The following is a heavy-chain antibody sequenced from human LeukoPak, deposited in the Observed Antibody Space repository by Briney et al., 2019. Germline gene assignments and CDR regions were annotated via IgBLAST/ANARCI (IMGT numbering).Heavy chain of an antibody. J-gene: IGHJ3*02. Sequence: GGSLRLSCAASGFTFSNYAMHWVRQAPGKGPEYVSAISSNGGSTYYANSVKGRFTISRDNSKNTLYLQMGSLRAEDMAVYYCARVGSWDAFDIWGQGTMVTVSS. CDR1: GFTFSNYA. CDR2: ISSNGGST. D-gene: IGHD1-26*01. V-gene: IGHV3-64*01. CDR3: ARVGSWDAFDI.